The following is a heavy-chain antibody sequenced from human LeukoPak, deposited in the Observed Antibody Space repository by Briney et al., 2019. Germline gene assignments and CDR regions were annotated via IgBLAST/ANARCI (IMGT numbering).Heavy chain of an antibody. Sequence: PSETLSLTCAVYGGSFSGYYWNWIRQPPGKGLEWIGYIYYSGSTNYNPSLKSRVTISVDTSKNQFSLKLNSVTAADTAVYYCARETGYCSNGVCYNPSHYYGMDVWGQGTTVTVSS. D-gene: IGHD2-8*01. CDR3: ARETGYCSNGVCYNPSHYYGMDV. V-gene: IGHV4-59*01. CDR2: IYYSGST. CDR1: GGSFSGYY. J-gene: IGHJ6*02.